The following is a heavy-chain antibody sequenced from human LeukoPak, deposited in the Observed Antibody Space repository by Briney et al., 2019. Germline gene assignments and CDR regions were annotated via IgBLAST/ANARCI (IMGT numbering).Heavy chain of an antibody. CDR2: INSGGTAT. CDR1: GFAFSTYT. Sequence: PGGSLGLSCAACGFAFSTYTMNWARQAPGKGLEWVASINSGGTATHYAFSVKGRFTISRDNAQNVLCLQMNGLRGDDAAVYYCLRGDSRDFWGQGTLVTVSS. J-gene: IGHJ4*02. V-gene: IGHV3-21*06. CDR3: LRGDSRDF. D-gene: IGHD3-22*01.